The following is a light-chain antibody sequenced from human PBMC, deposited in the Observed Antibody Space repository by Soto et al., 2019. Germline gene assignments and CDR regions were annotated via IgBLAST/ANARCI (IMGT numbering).Light chain of an antibody. V-gene: IGKV1-39*01. J-gene: IGKJ2*02. CDR1: QSISTY. CDR3: QQSFSTPRT. CDR2: AAS. Sequence: DIQMTQSPSSLSASVGDRVTITCRASQSISTYLNWYRQKVGKAPKLLIYAASSLQRGVPSRFSGSGSGTDFALTISSLQPEYFATYYCQQSFSTPRTFGQGTKLEIK.